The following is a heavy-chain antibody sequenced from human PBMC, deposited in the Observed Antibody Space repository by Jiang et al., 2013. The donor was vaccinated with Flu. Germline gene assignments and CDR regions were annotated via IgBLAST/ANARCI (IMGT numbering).Heavy chain of an antibody. J-gene: IGHJ5*02. CDR3: ARDPSGTVAAPYNWFDP. Sequence: SGAEVKKPGASVKVSCKASGYTFTSYGISWVRQAPGQGLEWMGWISAYNGNTNYAQKLQGRVTMTTDTSTSTAYMELRSLRSDDTAVYYCARDPSGTVAAPYNWFDPWGQGTLVTVSS. CDR2: ISAYNGNT. D-gene: IGHD6-19*01. V-gene: IGHV1-18*04. CDR1: GYTFTSYG.